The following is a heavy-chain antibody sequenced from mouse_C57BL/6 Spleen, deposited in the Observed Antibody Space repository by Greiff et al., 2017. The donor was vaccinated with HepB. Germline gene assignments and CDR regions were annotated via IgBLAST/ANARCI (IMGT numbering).Heavy chain of an antibody. Sequence: EVKLQQSGPELVKPGASVKISCKASGYTFTDYYMNWVKQSHGKSLEWIGDINPNNGGTSYNQKFKGKATLTVDKSSSTAYMELRSLTSEDSAVYYCARGLPLDYWGQGTTLTVSS. CDR2: INPNNGGT. J-gene: IGHJ2*01. CDR3: ARGLPLDY. D-gene: IGHD2-2*01. V-gene: IGHV1-26*01. CDR1: GYTFTDYY.